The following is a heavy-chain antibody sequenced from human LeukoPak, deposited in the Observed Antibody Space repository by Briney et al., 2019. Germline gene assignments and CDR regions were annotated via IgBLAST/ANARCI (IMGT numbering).Heavy chain of an antibody. V-gene: IGHV1-2*06. Sequence: ASVKVSCKASGYTFTGYYMHWVRQAPGQGLEWMGRINPNSGGTNYAQKFQGRVTMTRDTSISTAYMELSRLRSDDTAVYYCARAKLYCSSTSCYDFDYWGQGTLVTVSS. CDR1: GYTFTGYY. J-gene: IGHJ4*02. D-gene: IGHD2-2*01. CDR3: ARAKLYCSSTSCYDFDY. CDR2: INPNSGGT.